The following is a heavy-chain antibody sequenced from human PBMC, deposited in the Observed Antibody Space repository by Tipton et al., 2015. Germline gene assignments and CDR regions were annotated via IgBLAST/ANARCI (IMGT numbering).Heavy chain of an antibody. CDR3: TRRGGDF. V-gene: IGHV5-51*03. D-gene: IGHD4-23*01. CDR1: GFNFPNFW. J-gene: IGHJ4*02. CDR2: IFPADSDT. Sequence: QLVQSGAEVKKPGESLTISCSTSGFNFPNFWIAWVRQRPGKGLEWMGMIFPADSDTTYSPSFQGHVTISADKSPSTDYLHLTNLQASDTAIYYCTRRGGDFWGQGTLVSVST.